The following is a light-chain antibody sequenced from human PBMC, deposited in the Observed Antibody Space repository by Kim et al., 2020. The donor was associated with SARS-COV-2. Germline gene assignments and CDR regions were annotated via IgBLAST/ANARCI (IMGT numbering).Light chain of an antibody. CDR1: QGINIY. J-gene: IGKJ4*01. CDR3: LQHSTYPLT. V-gene: IGKV1-17*03. Sequence: DIQMTQSLSAMSASVGDRVTITCRASQGINIYLAWFQQRPGDVPKRLIYAASNLQSGVPSRFSGSGSGTEFTLTISSLQPEDFATYYCLQHSTYPLTFGGGTKVDIK. CDR2: AAS.